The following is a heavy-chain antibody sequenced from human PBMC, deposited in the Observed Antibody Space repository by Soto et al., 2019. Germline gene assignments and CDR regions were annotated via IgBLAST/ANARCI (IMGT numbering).Heavy chain of an antibody. CDR2: INAGNGNT. CDR1: GYTFTSYA. V-gene: IGHV1-3*01. CDR3: GLRPLVPAAIMYY. J-gene: IGHJ4*02. D-gene: IGHD2-2*01. Sequence: QVPLVQSGAEVKKPGASVKVSCKASGYTFTSYAMHWVRQAPGQRLEWMGWINAGNGNTKYSQKFQGRVTITRDTSASTAYMALSSLRSEDTAVYYCGLRPLVPAAIMYYWGQGTLVTVSS.